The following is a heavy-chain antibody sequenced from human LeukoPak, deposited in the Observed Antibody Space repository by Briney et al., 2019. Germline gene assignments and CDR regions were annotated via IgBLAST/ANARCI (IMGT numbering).Heavy chain of an antibody. Sequence: ASVKVSCKASGYTFTSYGISWVRQAPGQGLEWMGWISAYNGNTNYAQKLQGRVTMTTDTSTSTAYMELRSLRSDDTAVYYCARASPPGYDFWSGYYGTYYYYYMDVWGKGTTVTVSS. CDR3: ARASPPGYDFWSGYYGTYYYYYMDV. CDR2: ISAYNGNT. D-gene: IGHD3-3*01. V-gene: IGHV1-18*01. J-gene: IGHJ6*03. CDR1: GYTFTSYG.